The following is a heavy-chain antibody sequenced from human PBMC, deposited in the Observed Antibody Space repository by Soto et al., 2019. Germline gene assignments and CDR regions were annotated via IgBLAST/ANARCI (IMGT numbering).Heavy chain of an antibody. Sequence: QVQLVQSGAEVKKPGASVRVSCKASGHSFTSNYMHWVRQAPGQGLEWMGIINPSAGSPRYAQKFQGRVTRTGDTSTSTVYMELTSLRSEDTAVYYCASKGEYDVLTAFWGFGDALDIWGQGTMVSVSS. CDR1: GHSFTSNY. CDR2: INPSAGSP. J-gene: IGHJ3*02. D-gene: IGHD3-9*01. V-gene: IGHV1-46*03. CDR3: ASKGEYDVLTAFWGFGDALDI.